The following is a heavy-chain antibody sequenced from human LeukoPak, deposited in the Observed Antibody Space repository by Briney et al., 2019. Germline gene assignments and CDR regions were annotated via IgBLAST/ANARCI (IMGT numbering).Heavy chain of an antibody. V-gene: IGHV4-4*07. CDR2: IYTSGST. CDR3: ARVRYSDSSVLTRKRSYYFDY. J-gene: IGHJ4*02. Sequence: SETLPLTCTVSGGSISSHYWSWIRQPAGKGLEWTGRIYTSGSTNYNPSLKSRVTMSVDKTKNQFSLKLNSVTAADTAVYYCARVRYSDSSVLTRKRSYYFDYWGQGTLVTVSS. CDR1: GGSISSHY. D-gene: IGHD3-22*01.